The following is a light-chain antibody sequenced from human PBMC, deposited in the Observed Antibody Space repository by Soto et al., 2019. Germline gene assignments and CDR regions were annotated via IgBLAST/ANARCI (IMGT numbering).Light chain of an antibody. CDR2: AAS. CDR3: QQSYSTPRT. V-gene: IGKV1-39*01. J-gene: IGKJ5*01. CDR1: QGISSY. Sequence: DIQMTQSPSSLSASVGDRVTITCRASQGISSYLNWYQQKPGKAPKLLIYAASSLQSGVPSRFSGSGSETDFTLTISSLQPEDFATYYCQQSYSTPRTFGQGTRL.